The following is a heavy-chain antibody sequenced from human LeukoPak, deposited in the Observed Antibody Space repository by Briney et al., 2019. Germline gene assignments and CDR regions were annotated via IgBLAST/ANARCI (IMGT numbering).Heavy chain of an antibody. Sequence: PGGSLRLSCAASGFTFSSYRMHWVRQAPGKGLVWVSRINSDGSSTSYADSVKGRFTISRDNAKNTLYLQMNSLRAEDTAVYYCARSFRSSGSENFDYWGQGTLVTVSS. J-gene: IGHJ4*02. D-gene: IGHD3-10*01. V-gene: IGHV3-74*01. CDR1: GFTFSSYR. CDR3: ARSFRSSGSENFDY. CDR2: INSDGSST.